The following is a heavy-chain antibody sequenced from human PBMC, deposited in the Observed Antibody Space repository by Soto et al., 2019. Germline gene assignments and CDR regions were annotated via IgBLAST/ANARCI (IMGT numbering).Heavy chain of an antibody. CDR2: IFYSGST. CDR3: ARLNGYCVSTNCHGYYGMDV. J-gene: IGHJ6*02. V-gene: IGHV4-39*01. CDR1: GGSISSSSYY. D-gene: IGHD2-2*03. Sequence: SETLSLTCTVSGGSISSSSYYWGWIRQPPGKGLEWIGSIFYSGSTYYNPSLKSRVTISVDTSKNEFSLRLSSVTAADTAVYYCARLNGYCVSTNCHGYYGMDVWGQGTTVTVSS.